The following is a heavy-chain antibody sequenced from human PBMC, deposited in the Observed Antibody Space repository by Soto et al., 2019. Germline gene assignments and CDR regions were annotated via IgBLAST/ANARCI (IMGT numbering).Heavy chain of an antibody. Sequence: GGSLRLSCAASGFTFSSYSMNWVRQAPGKGLEWVSYISSSSSTIYYADSVKGRFTISRDNAKNSLYLQMNSLRAEDTAVYYCARDTVGATGAFDICGQGTMVTVS. CDR1: GFTFSSYS. V-gene: IGHV3-48*04. J-gene: IGHJ3*02. CDR3: ARDTVGATGAFDI. D-gene: IGHD1-26*01. CDR2: ISSSSSTI.